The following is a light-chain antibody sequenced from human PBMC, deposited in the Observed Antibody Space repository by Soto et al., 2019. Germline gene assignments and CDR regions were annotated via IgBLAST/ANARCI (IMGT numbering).Light chain of an antibody. CDR3: QQYGSLSWT. J-gene: IGKJ1*01. V-gene: IGKV3-20*01. CDR1: QSVGSDY. Sequence: IVLTQSPGTLSLSPGERATLSGRGSQSVGSDYLAWYQQKAGQAPRILIFRASGRATGIPDRFSASGSGTDFAVTMGRLEHEDFAVYYCQQYGSLSWTFSQGTKVDIK. CDR2: RAS.